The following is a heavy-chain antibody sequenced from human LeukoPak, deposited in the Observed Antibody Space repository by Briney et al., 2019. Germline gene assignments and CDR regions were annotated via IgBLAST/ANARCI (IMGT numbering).Heavy chain of an antibody. CDR3: ARLYWYYYDNGPGGSDAFDF. V-gene: IGHV4-34*01. D-gene: IGHD3-22*01. J-gene: IGHJ3*01. CDR2: INHSGST. Sequence: SETLSLTCAVYGGSFSGYYWSWIRPPPGKGLEWIGEINHSGSTNYNPSLKTRGTISVDTSKTQFSLKLSSVTAADTAVYYCARLYWYYYDNGPGGSDAFDFWGQGTMVTVSS. CDR1: GGSFSGYY.